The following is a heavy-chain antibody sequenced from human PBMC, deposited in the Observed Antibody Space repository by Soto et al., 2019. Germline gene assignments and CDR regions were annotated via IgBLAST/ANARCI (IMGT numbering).Heavy chain of an antibody. J-gene: IGHJ4*02. CDR3: ARDDEGGSECDLGY. V-gene: IGHV3-30-3*01. CDR2: ISRDGSKA. CDR1: GFTFSSSV. D-gene: IGHD1-26*01. Sequence: QVQLVESGGGVVQPGRSLTLSCAASGFTFSSSVMHWVRQTPDKGLEWVAFISRDGSKAYYADSVKGRFTISRDNSKNTLYLEMNNLRVEDTAVYYCARDDEGGSECDLGYWSQGTLVTVSS.